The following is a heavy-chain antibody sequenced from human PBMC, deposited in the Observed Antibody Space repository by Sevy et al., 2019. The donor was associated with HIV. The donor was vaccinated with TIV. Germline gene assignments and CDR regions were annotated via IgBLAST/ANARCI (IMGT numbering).Heavy chain of an antibody. CDR1: GFTFRNYW. CDR3: ASGLSGARDS. V-gene: IGHV3-74*01. J-gene: IGHJ4*02. Sequence: GGSLRLSCAASGFTFRNYWMHWVRQGPGKGLEWVSRINEDGSFSDYADSMKGRFTISRDNAKNTLYLEMNSLRVEDTAGYYCASGLSGARDSWGQGTLVTVSS. D-gene: IGHD6-25*01. CDR2: INEDGSFS.